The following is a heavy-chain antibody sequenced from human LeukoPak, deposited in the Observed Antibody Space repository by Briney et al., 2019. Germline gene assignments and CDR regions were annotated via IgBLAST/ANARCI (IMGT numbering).Heavy chain of an antibody. D-gene: IGHD3-10*01. Sequence: SETLSLTCSVSGGSISSYYWSWIRQPAGKGLEWIGRIYSSGTITYNPSLQSRVTMSVDTSKNEFSLKMSSVTAADTAVYYCTRDSGTTGEVKFDPWGQGTLVAVSS. CDR1: GGSISSYY. CDR2: IYSSGTI. V-gene: IGHV4-4*07. J-gene: IGHJ5*02. CDR3: TRDSGTTGEVKFDP.